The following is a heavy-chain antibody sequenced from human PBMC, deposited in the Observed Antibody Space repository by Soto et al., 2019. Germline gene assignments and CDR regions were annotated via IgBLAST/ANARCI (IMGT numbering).Heavy chain of an antibody. J-gene: IGHJ4*02. CDR2: IKTDGSEK. D-gene: IGHD3-10*01. Sequence: EVQLVESGGGLVQPGGSLRLSCAASGFTFSDNWMSWVRQAPGKGLECVANIKTDGSEKYYVDPVKGRFTISRDNAKNSLYLQMNSLRAEDTAVYYCATSMGRGGNYYWGQGTLVAVSS. V-gene: IGHV3-7*05. CDR3: ATSMGRGGNYY. CDR1: GFTFSDNW.